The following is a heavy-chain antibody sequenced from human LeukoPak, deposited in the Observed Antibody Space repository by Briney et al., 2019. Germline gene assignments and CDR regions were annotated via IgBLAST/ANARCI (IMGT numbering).Heavy chain of an antibody. V-gene: IGHV3-64D*09. D-gene: IGHD1-26*01. CDR2: ISSDGGRT. J-gene: IGHJ4*02. CDR1: GFTLSSFA. Sequence: GGSLRLSCSASGFTLSSFAMFWVRQAPGKGLEDVSGISSDGGRTNYADSVKARFTISRDNSKVTLYLQMTSLRPEDTAIYYCVKDPSGNYCYYYYGARETLVTVSS. CDR3: VKDPSGNYCYYYY.